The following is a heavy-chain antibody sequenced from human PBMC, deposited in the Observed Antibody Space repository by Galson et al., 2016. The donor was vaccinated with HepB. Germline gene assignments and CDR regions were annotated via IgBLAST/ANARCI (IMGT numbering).Heavy chain of an antibody. CDR3: ARTPLGGIVATIGSGFMDV. CDR1: GYTFTTYG. Sequence: SVKVSCKASGYTFTTYGVSWVRQAPGQGLEWMAWISAYNGNTNYAQKLQGRVTMTTDTSTSTAYLELRSVRSDDTAVYFCARTPLGGIVATIGSGFMDVWGQGTTVTVSS. D-gene: IGHD5-12*01. CDR2: ISAYNGNT. V-gene: IGHV1-18*01. J-gene: IGHJ6*02.